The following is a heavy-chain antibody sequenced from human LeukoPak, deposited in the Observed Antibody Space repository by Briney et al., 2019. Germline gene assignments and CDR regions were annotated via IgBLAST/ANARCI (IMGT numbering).Heavy chain of an antibody. CDR3: AELGITMIGGV. J-gene: IGHJ6*04. CDR2: IWYDGSNK. D-gene: IGHD3-10*02. CDR1: GFTFSSYG. V-gene: IGHV3-33*08. Sequence: GGSLRLSCAASGFTFSSYGMSWVRQAPGKGLEWVAFIWYDGSNKYYAESVKGRFTISRDNSKNTLYLQMNSLRAEDTAVYYCAELGITMIGGVWGKGTTVTISS.